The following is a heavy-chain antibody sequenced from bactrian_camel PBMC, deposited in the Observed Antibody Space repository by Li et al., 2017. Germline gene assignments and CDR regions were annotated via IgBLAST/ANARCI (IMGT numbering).Heavy chain of an antibody. Sequence: HVQLVESGGGSVQAGGSLKLSCGHPGFTFSTNCLGWFRQAPGKEREVVAAIYTADGHTYYSDSVEGRFTISQENSKNTVFLEMTGLNTEDTAMYYCAAGNTVSDLPGNEGYCPPTLRGQGTQVTVS. CDR2: IYTADGHT. CDR3: AAGNTVSDLPGNEGYCPPTL. D-gene: IGHD5*01. V-gene: IGHV3S54*01. CDR1: GFTFSTNC. J-gene: IGHJ4*01.